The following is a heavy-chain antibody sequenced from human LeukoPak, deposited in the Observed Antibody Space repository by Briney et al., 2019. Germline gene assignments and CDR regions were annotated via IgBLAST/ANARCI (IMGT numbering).Heavy chain of an antibody. CDR1: GGSFSGYY. V-gene: IGHV4-34*01. J-gene: IGHJ4*02. CDR2: INHSGST. CDR3: ARHATAGWYSSRVFDY. Sequence: PSETLSLTCAVYGGSFSGYYWSWIRQPPGKGLEWIGEINHSGSTYYNPSLKSRVTISVDTSKNQFSLKLSSVTAADTAVYYCARHATAGWYSSRVFDYWGQGTLVTVSS. D-gene: IGHD6-13*01.